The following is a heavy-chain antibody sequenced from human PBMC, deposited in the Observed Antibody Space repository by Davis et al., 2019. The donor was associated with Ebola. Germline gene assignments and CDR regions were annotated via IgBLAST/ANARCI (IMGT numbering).Heavy chain of an antibody. Sequence: GESLKISCAASGFTFSSYGMHWVRQAPGKGLEWVAVISYGGSNKYYADSVKGRFTISRDNSKNTVYLQMNSLRAEDTAVYYCAKDRVRYYYDSSGYFDYWGQGTLVTVSS. V-gene: IGHV3-30*18. CDR1: GFTFSSYG. D-gene: IGHD3-22*01. J-gene: IGHJ4*02. CDR2: ISYGGSNK. CDR3: AKDRVRYYYDSSGYFDY.